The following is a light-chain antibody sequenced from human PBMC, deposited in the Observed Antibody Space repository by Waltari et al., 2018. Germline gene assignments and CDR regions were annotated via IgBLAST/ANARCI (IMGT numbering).Light chain of an antibody. J-gene: IGKJ1*01. CDR2: EAS. V-gene: IGKV3-15*01. CDR3: QQFNDWSRT. CDR1: QSISIN. Sequence: EVVMTQSPATLSVSQGERVTLSCRASQSISINMVWYQQRPGQAPRLLIYEASMRATDIPARFSGSGSGTEFTLTISSVQSEDAAVYYCQQFNDWSRTFGQGTKVEIK.